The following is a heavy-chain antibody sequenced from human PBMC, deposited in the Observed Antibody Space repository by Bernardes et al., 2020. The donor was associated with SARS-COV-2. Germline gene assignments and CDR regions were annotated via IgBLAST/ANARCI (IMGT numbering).Heavy chain of an antibody. Sequence: VGSLRLSCAASGFTFSTYCMHWVRQAPGKGLVWVSRTNADGSDINYADSVRGRFTISRDNAKNTLYLQMNSLRADDTADYYCAKAGNYRFDFWRQGTLVTDSS. CDR1: GFTFSTYC. J-gene: IGHJ4*02. CDR3: AKAGNYRFDF. V-gene: IGHV3-74*01. CDR2: TNADGSDI. D-gene: IGHD1-7*01.